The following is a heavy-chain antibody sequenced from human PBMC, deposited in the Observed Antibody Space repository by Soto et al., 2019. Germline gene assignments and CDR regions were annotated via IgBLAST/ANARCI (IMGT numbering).Heavy chain of an antibody. V-gene: IGHV3-23*01. CDR3: AKERLEEVGTFFEF. CDR2: ISGSGRAT. Sequence: PWGSLRLSCEASGFTFSNYAMSWVRQAPGKGLEWVSGISGSGRATYYADSVKGRLTISRDNAKNTLFLQMNSLRAEDAASYYCAKERLEEVGTFFEFWGQGIQVTVSS. J-gene: IGHJ4*01. CDR1: GFTFSNYA. D-gene: IGHD6-13*01.